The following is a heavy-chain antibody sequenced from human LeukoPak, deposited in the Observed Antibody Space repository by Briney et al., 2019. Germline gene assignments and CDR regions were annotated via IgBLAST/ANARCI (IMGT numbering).Heavy chain of an antibody. CDR2: INHSGST. J-gene: IGHJ6*04. CDR1: GGSFSGYY. D-gene: IGHD6-6*01. V-gene: IGHV4-34*01. Sequence: SETLSLTCAVYGGSFSGYYWSWIRQPPGKGLEWIGEINHSGSTNYNPSLKSRVTISVDTSKNQSSLRLSSVTAADTAVYYCARPYSSSSAWAKDVWGKGTTVTVSS. CDR3: ARPYSSSSAWAKDV.